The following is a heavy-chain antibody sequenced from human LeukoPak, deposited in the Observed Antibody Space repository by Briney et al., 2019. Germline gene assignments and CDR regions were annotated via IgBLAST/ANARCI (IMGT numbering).Heavy chain of an antibody. J-gene: IGHJ3*02. CDR1: GFTFSSYA. CDR3: AKALVYDRSGDDAFDI. D-gene: IGHD3-22*01. CDR2: ISGSGGRT. Sequence: PGGSLRLSCAASGFTFSSYAMSWVRQAPGKGLEWVSAISGSGGRTYYADSVKGRFTISRDNSKNTLYLQMNRLRAEDTAVYYCAKALVYDRSGDDAFDIWGQGTMVTVSS. V-gene: IGHV3-23*01.